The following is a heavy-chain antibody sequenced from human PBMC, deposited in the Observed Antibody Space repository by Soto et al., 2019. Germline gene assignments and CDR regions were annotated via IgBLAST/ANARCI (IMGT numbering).Heavy chain of an antibody. CDR3: ARSDPYSSEYYYYGMDV. Sequence: ASVKVSCKASGYTFTSYAIHWVRQAPGQRLEWMGWINAGNGNTKYSQKFQGRVTITRDTSASTAYMELSSLRSEDTAVYYCARSDPYSSEYYYYGMDVWGQGTTVTVSS. CDR2: INAGNGNT. CDR1: GYTFTSYA. V-gene: IGHV1-3*01. J-gene: IGHJ6*02. D-gene: IGHD5-18*01.